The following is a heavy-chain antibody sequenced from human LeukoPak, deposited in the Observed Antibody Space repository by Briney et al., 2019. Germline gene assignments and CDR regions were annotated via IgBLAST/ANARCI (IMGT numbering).Heavy chain of an antibody. CDR2: INWNGGST. Sequence: GGSLRLSCAASGFTFDDYGMSWVRQAPGKGLEWVSGINWNGGSTGYADSVKGRFTISRDNAKNSLYLQMNSLRAEDTAVYYCARVGGSNWRGNNWFDPWGQGTLVTVSS. V-gene: IGHV3-20*04. CDR1: GFTFDDYG. CDR3: ARVGGSNWRGNNWFDP. D-gene: IGHD6-13*01. J-gene: IGHJ5*02.